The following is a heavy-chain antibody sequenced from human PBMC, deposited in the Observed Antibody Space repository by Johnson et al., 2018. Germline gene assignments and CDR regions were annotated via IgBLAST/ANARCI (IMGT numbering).Heavy chain of an antibody. V-gene: IGHV3-7*01. CDR2: IKQDGSEK. Sequence: VQSGGSLRLSCAASGFTFSSYWMSWVRQAPGKGLEWVANIKQDGSEKYYVDSVKGRFTISRDNAKNSLYLQMNSLGAEDTAVDYCARDPYFDTGYYYYYMDVWGKGTTVTVSS. D-gene: IGHD3-9*01. J-gene: IGHJ6*03. CDR3: ARDPYFDTGYYYYYMDV. CDR1: GFTFSSYW.